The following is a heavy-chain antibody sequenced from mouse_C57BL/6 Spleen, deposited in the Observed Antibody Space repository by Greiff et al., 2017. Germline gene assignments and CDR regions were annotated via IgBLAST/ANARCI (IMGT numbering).Heavy chain of an antibody. D-gene: IGHD2-1*01. CDR2: IDPSDSYT. CDR3: ARRVDYGNYLDY. J-gene: IGHJ2*01. V-gene: IGHV1-69*01. Sequence: QVQLQQPGAELVMPGASVKLSCKASGYTFTSYWMHWVKQRPGQGLEWIGEIDPSDSYTNYNQKFKGKSTLTVDKSSSTAYMQLSSLTSEDSAVYYCARRVDYGNYLDYWGQGTTLTVSS. CDR1: GYTFTSYW.